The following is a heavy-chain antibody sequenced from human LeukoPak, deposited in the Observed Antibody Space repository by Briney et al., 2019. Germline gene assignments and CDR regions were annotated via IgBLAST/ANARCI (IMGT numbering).Heavy chain of an antibody. CDR1: GYTFTGYY. J-gene: IGHJ3*02. D-gene: IGHD1-26*01. V-gene: IGHV1-2*02. CDR2: INPNSGGT. CDR3: ARAATADAFDI. Sequence: GASVKVSCKASGYTFTGYYMHWVRQAPGQGLEWMGWINPNSGGTNYAQEFQGRVTMTRDTSISTAYMELSRLRSDDTAVYYCARAATADAFDIWGQGTMVTVSS.